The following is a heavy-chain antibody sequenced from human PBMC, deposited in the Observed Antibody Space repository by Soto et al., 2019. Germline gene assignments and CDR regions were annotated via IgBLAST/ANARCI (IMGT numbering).Heavy chain of an antibody. J-gene: IGHJ4*02. CDR1: GFTLDDYT. CDR3: ARESEDLTSNFDY. V-gene: IGHV3-9*01. CDR2: INWSNGNT. Sequence: EVQLVESGGGLVQPGGSLRLSCAGFGFTLDDYTMHWVRQAPGKGLEWVSGINWSNGNTGYAASVKGRFTISRDNAKNSLYLEMNSLRAEDTAVYYCARESEDLTSNFDYWGQGTLVTVSS.